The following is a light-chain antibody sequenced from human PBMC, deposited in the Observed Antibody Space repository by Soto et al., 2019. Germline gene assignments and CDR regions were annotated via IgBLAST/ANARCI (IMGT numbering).Light chain of an antibody. J-gene: IGLJ3*02. CDR2: EIS. V-gene: IGLV2-8*01. Sequence: QSALTQPPSASGSRGQSVTISCTGTSNEVGGYNYVSWYQQHPGKAPKLMIYEISKRPSGVPDRFSGSKSGNTASLTVSGLQPEDDADYYCSSYAGSNNLGVFGGGTKVTAL. CDR1: SNEVGGYNY. CDR3: SSYAGSNNLGV.